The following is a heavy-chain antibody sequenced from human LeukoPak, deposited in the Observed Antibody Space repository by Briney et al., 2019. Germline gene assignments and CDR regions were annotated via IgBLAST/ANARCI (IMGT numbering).Heavy chain of an antibody. CDR3: ARGSVLTLDY. J-gene: IGHJ4*02. CDR2: IYGDGSFT. CDR1: GFTFSNFW. Sequence: GGSLRLSCAASGFTFSNFWMHWVRQAPGKGLVWVALIYGDGSFTRYADSVKGRFTISRDNAKNSLYLQMNSLRAEDTAVYYCARGSVLTLDYWGQGTLVTVSS. V-gene: IGHV3-74*01.